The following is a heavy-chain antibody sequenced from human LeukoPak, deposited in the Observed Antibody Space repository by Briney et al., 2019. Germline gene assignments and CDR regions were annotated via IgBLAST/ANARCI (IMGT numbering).Heavy chain of an antibody. V-gene: IGHV4-59*01. D-gene: IGHD3-10*01. J-gene: IGHJ5*02. CDR1: GGSISSYY. Sequence: SETLSLTCTVSGGSISSYYWTWIRQPPGKRLELVGYIYYTGSTNYNPSLQSRVTISVDTSKNQFSLKLSSVTAAGTAVYYCARASDGSGSYFGWFDPSGQGTLVTVSS. CDR3: ARASDGSGSYFGWFDP. CDR2: IYYTGST.